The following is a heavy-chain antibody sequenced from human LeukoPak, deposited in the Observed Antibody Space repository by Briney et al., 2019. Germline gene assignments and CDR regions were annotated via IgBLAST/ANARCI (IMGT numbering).Heavy chain of an antibody. J-gene: IGHJ4*02. V-gene: IGHV3-53*01. Sequence: PGGSLRLSCAASGFTVSSNYMNWVRQAPGKGLEWVSVIYSGGSTYYADSVKGRFTISRDNSKNTLYLQMNSLRAEDTAVYYCARGRGEGLLWFRELLYYFDYWGQGTLVTVSS. D-gene: IGHD3-10*01. CDR1: GFTVSSNY. CDR2: IYSGGST. CDR3: ARGRGEGLLWFRELLYYFDY.